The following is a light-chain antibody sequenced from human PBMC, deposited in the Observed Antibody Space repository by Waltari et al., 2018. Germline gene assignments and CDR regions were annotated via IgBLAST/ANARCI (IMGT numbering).Light chain of an antibody. V-gene: IGLV1-44*01. CDR1: SSNIGSNT. Sequence: QSVLTQPPSASGTPGQRVTISCSGSSSNIGSNTVAWYEQFPGMAPRLLIYSNNERPSGVPDRFSGSKSGSSASLTISVLHFEDEADYYCATWDDSLNGRVFGGGTKLTVL. CDR2: SNN. J-gene: IGLJ3*02. CDR3: ATWDDSLNGRV.